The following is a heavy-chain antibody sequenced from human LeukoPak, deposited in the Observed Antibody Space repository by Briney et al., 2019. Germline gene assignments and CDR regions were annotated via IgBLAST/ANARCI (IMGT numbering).Heavy chain of an antibody. CDR3: TTDFFDWLSLIDY. J-gene: IGHJ4*02. Sequence: GGSLRLSCAASGFTFSNAWMSWVRQAPGKGLEWVGRIKSKTDGGTTDYAAPVKGRFTISRGDSKNTLYLQMNSLKTEDTAVYYCTTDFFDWLSLIDYWGQGTLVTVSS. D-gene: IGHD3-9*01. V-gene: IGHV3-15*01. CDR1: GFTFSNAW. CDR2: IKSKTDGGTT.